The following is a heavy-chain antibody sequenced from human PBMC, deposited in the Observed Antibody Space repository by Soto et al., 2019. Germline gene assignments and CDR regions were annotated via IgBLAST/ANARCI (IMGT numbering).Heavy chain of an antibody. D-gene: IGHD3-22*01. J-gene: IGHJ3*02. CDR3: ARAVSDYYDSSGPLDAFDI. Sequence: QVHLVQSGAEVKKPGSSVKVSCKASGGTFSSYAISWVRQAPGQGLEWMGGIIPIFGTANYAQKFQGRVTITADESTSTAYMELRSLRSEDTALYYCARAVSDYYDSSGPLDAFDIWGQGTMVTVSS. CDR2: IIPIFGTA. V-gene: IGHV1-69*01. CDR1: GGTFSSYA.